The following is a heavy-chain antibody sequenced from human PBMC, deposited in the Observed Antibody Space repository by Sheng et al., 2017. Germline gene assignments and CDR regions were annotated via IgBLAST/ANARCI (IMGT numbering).Heavy chain of an antibody. D-gene: IGHD3-10*01. CDR3: ARDESGASLSGVSRFGSHFDY. J-gene: IGHJ4*02. V-gene: IGHV4-38-2*02. CDR1: GYSISSGYY. CDR2: IYHSGST. Sequence: QVQLQESGPGLVKPSETLSLTCAVSGYSISSGYYWGWIRQPPGKGLEWIGSIYHSGSTYYNPSLKSRVTISVDTSKNQFSLKLSSVTAADTAVYYCARDESGASLSGVSRFGSHFDYWGQGTLVHRLL.